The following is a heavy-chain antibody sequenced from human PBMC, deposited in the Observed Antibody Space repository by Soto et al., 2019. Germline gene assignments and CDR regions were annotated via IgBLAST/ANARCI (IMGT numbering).Heavy chain of an antibody. CDR2: ISSSSSYI. CDR3: ARVRYYDSSGRGAFDI. J-gene: IGHJ3*02. CDR1: GFTFSSYS. D-gene: IGHD3-22*01. V-gene: IGHV3-21*01. Sequence: GGSLILSCAASGFTFSSYSMNWVRQAPGKGLEWVSSISSSSSYIYYADSVKGRFTISRDNAKNSLYLQMNSLRAEDTAVYYCARVRYYDSSGRGAFDIWGQGTMVTVSS.